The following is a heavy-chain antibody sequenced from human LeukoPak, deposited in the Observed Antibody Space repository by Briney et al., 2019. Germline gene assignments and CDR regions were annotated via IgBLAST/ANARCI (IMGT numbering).Heavy chain of an antibody. J-gene: IGHJ5*02. CDR1: GFTFSSYA. D-gene: IGHD2-2*01. V-gene: IGHV3-23*01. CDR2: ISGSGGST. CDR3: AKDLRGYCSSTSCSPFDP. Sequence: GGSLRLSCAASGFTFSSYAMSWVRQAPGKGLEWVSAISGSGGSTYYADSVKGRFTISRDNSKNTLYLQMNSLRAEDTAVYYCAKDLRGYCSSTSCSPFDPWGQGTLVTVSS.